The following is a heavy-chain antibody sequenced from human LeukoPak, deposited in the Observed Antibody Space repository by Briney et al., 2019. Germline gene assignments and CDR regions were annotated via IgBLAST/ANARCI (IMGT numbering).Heavy chain of an antibody. CDR1: GLTVSSKY. J-gene: IGHJ4*02. CDR2: IYNNGNT. V-gene: IGHV3-53*01. Sequence: GGSLRLSCAASGLTVSSKYMSWVRQAPGKGLEWVSVIYNNGNTHYADSVEGRFTISRDNSKNTLYLQMNSLRVEDTAVYYCARVGGDQVGYWGQGTLVTVSS. CDR3: ARVGGDQVGY. D-gene: IGHD4-17*01.